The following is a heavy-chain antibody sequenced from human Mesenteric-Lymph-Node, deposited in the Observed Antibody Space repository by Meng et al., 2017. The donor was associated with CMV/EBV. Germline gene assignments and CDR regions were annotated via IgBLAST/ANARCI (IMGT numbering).Heavy chain of an antibody. CDR2: IYYSGST. V-gene: IGHV4-30-4*01. Sequence: WVRQAPGKGLEWIGYIYYSGSTYYNPSLKSRVTISVDTSKNQFSLKLSSVTAADTAVYYCARDPGTTVTSMGFDPWGQGTLVTVSS. J-gene: IGHJ5*02. D-gene: IGHD4-11*01. CDR3: ARDPGTTVTSMGFDP.